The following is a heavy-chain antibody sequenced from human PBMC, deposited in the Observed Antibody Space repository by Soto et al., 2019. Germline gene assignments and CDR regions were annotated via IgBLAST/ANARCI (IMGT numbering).Heavy chain of an antibody. CDR2: MNPNSGNT. D-gene: IGHD3-22*01. CDR3: ARGAPYDSSGYPSYYYYYGMDV. Sequence: ASVKVSCKASGYTFTSYDINWVRQTTGQGLEWMGWMNPNSGNTGYAQKFQGRVTMTRNTSISTAYMELSSLRSEDTAVYYCARGAPYDSSGYPSYYYYYGMDVWGQGTTVTSP. CDR1: GYTFTSYD. V-gene: IGHV1-8*01. J-gene: IGHJ6*02.